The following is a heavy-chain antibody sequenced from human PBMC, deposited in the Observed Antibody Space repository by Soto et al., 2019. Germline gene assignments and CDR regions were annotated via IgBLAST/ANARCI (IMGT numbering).Heavy chain of an antibody. J-gene: IGHJ3*02. Sequence: QVQLQESGPGLVKPSETLSLTCTVSGGSISSYYWSWIRQPPGKGLEWIGYIYYSVSTNYHPSLKSRVAISVDTSKNQFSLKLSSVTAAGTAVYYCARPSSGWYFGEGAFDIWGQGTMVTVSS. CDR1: GGSISSYY. D-gene: IGHD6-19*01. CDR3: ARPSSGWYFGEGAFDI. CDR2: IYYSVST. V-gene: IGHV4-59*08.